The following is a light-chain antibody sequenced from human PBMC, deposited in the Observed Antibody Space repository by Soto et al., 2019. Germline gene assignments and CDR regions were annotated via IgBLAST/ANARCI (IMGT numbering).Light chain of an antibody. CDR2: GSS. V-gene: IGKV3-20*01. CDR1: QSVSNNY. Sequence: EVVWTQSPGTLSLSPGDRATLSCRASQSVSNNYFAWYQQKPCQAPRLLIFGSSDRATGIPARFSGSGSWKEFTRIISSLEPEDFAVYYCQQYSSSPPYTFGQGTKLEIK. CDR3: QQYSSSPPYT. J-gene: IGKJ2*01.